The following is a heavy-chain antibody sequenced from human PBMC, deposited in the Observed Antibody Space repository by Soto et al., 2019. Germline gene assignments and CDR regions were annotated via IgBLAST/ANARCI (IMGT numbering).Heavy chain of an antibody. D-gene: IGHD2-15*01. CDR3: ARGVVVVAASQLGWFAP. Sequence: QVQLVQSGAEVKKSGSSVKVSCKASGGTFSSYAISWVRQAPGQGLEWMGGIVPLFGTAKYAQKFQGRLTITADESTSTAYMELSRLGFEDTAVYYCARGVVVVAASQLGWFAPWGQGTLVTVSS. CDR1: GGTFSSYA. V-gene: IGHV1-69*01. J-gene: IGHJ5*02. CDR2: IVPLFGTA.